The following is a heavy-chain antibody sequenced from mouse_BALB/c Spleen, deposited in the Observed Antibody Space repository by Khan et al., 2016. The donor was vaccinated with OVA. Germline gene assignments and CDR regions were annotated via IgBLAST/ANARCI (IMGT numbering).Heavy chain of an antibody. V-gene: IGHV2-2*02. CDR2: IWSAGST. CDR3: ARRGYDYGRGALFAY. Sequence: QVQLKESGPGLVQPSQRLSITCTVSGFSLNNYSVHWVRQSPGKGLEWLGVIWSAGSTDYNAAFISRLTISKDNSRSQVFFKMNSLQPNDTAIYYCARRGYDYGRGALFAYWGQGTPVTVSA. J-gene: IGHJ3*01. CDR1: GFSLNNYS. D-gene: IGHD2-4*01.